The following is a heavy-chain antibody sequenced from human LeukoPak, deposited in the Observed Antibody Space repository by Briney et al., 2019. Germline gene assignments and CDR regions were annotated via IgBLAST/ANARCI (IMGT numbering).Heavy chain of an antibody. V-gene: IGHV5-51*01. D-gene: IGHD6-19*01. CDR3: VRHEGSISGWPFDY. CDR2: IYPGDSET. J-gene: IGHJ4*02. CDR1: GYSFTNYW. Sequence: PGESLKISCKGSGYSFTNYWIGWVRQMPGKGLEWMGIIYPGDSETRYSPSFQGQVTISADKSISTVFLQWSSLKASDTAMYYCVRHEGSISGWPFDYWGQGTLVTVSS.